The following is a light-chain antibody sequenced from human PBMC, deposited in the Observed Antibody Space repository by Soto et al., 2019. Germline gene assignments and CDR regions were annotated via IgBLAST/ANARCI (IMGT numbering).Light chain of an antibody. V-gene: IGKV3-20*01. CDR1: QSFSTSY. CDR3: QQDGGSPFT. CDR2: NTF. Sequence: EIVLTQSPGTLSLSPGDRATLSCRASQSFSTSYLAWYQHKPGQAPRLLIHNTFTRATGIPDRFSGSGSGTYFTLTISRLEPEDFAVYYCQQDGGSPFTFGPGTKVDIK. J-gene: IGKJ3*01.